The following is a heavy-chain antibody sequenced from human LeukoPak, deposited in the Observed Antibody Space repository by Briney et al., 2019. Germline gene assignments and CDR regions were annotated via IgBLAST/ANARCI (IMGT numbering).Heavy chain of an antibody. Sequence: GGSLRLSCAVSGFTVSNDYMSWVRQAPGKGLEWVSVIYGGGDTYYADSVRGRFTISRDNFENTLFLQMDSLRPEDTAVYYCTRLLHSSHHFFDSWGQGILVTVSS. CDR2: IYGGGDT. D-gene: IGHD3-3*02. CDR3: TRLLHSSHHFFDS. J-gene: IGHJ4*02. CDR1: GFTVSNDY. V-gene: IGHV3-53*01.